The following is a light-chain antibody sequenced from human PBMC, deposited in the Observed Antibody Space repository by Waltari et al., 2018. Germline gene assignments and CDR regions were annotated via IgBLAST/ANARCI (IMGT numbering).Light chain of an antibody. CDR2: GVS. CDR1: QSITMNF. CDR3: QHFSGSLIT. V-gene: IGKV3-20*01. J-gene: IGKJ5*01. Sequence: EFVLTQSPGTLSMSPGERAALSSRASQSITMNFLAWYQQKPGQAPRPLIYGVSNRATGIPDRFSGSGSETDFTLTISRLDPEDFAVYYCQHFSGSLITFGQGTRLEIK.